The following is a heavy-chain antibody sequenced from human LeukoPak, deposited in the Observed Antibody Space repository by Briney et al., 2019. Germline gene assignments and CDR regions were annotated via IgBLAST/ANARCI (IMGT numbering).Heavy chain of an antibody. V-gene: IGHV3-43*02. J-gene: IGHJ4*02. CDR2: ISGDGGST. Sequence: PGGSLRLSCAASGFTFDDYAMRWVRQAPGKGLEWVSLISGDGGSTYYADSVKGRFTISRDNSKNSLYLQMNSLRTEDTALYYCAKDWGAYYDSSGFYSGDFDYWGQGTLVTVSS. CDR1: GFTFDDYA. CDR3: AKDWGAYYDSSGFYSGDFDY. D-gene: IGHD3-22*01.